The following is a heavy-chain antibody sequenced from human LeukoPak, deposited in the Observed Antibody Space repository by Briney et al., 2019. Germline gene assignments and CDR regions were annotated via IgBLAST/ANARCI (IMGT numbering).Heavy chain of an antibody. CDR2: ISSSSYI. CDR3: ARAIGGSCFDY. Sequence: GGSLRLSCAASGFTFSSYSMTWVRQAPGKGLEWVSSISSSSYIYYADSVKGRFTISRDNAKNSLYLQMNSLRAEDTAVYYCARAIGGSCFDYWGQGTLVTVSS. D-gene: IGHD2-15*01. V-gene: IGHV3-21*01. J-gene: IGHJ4*02. CDR1: GFTFSSYS.